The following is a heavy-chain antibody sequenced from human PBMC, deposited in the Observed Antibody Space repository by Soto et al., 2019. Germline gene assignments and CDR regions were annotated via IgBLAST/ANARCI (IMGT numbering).Heavy chain of an antibody. CDR2: ISYDGRNK. CDR1: GFTFSSYG. Sequence: QVQLVESGGGVVQPGRSLRLSCAASGFTFSSYGMHWVRQAPGKGLEWVAVISYDGRNKYYADSVKGRFTISRDNSRNTLYLQMNSLRAEDTAVYYCAKDYSHRLRYFDLWGRGTLVTVSS. J-gene: IGHJ2*01. V-gene: IGHV3-30*18. CDR3: AKDYSHRLRYFDL. D-gene: IGHD6-13*01.